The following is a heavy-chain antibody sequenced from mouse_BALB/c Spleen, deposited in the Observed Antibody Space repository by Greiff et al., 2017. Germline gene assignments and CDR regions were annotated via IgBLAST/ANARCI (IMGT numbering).Heavy chain of an antibody. J-gene: IGHJ4*01. CDR2: ISSGSSTI. V-gene: IGHV5-17*02. D-gene: IGHD1-1*01. CDR1: GFTFSSFG. Sequence: EVKLVESGGGLVQPGGSRKLSCAASGFTFSSFGMHWVRQAPEKGLEWVAYISSGSSTIYYADTVKGRFTISRDNPKNTLFLQMTSLRSEDTAMYYCARRGDYGSSYAMDYWGQGTSVTVSS. CDR3: ARRGDYGSSYAMDY.